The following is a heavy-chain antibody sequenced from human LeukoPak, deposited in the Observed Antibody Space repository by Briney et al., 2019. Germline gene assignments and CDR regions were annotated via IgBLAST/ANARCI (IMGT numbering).Heavy chain of an antibody. J-gene: IGHJ4*02. CDR1: VGILRHYA. D-gene: IGHD4-17*01. V-gene: IGHV1-69*01. CDR2: IIPIFGKE. Sequence: GSWVTVSCKSCVGILRHYAISWVRQAAAKGLAGMGGIIPIFGKENYAQKFQGRVTSTADQSTSTAYMELSSRRAEDTAVYSCASAGSTVTPSRFDYWGQRNLVTVSS. CDR3: ASAGSTVTPSRFDY.